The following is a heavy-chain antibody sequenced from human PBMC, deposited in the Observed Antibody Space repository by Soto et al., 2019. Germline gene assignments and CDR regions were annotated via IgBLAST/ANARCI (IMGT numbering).Heavy chain of an antibody. V-gene: IGHV4-30-2*01. CDR1: GGSISSGGYS. D-gene: IGHD5-18*01. CDR2: IYHSGST. CDR3: ARGTAMVSFDY. J-gene: IGHJ4*02. Sequence: QLPLQESGSGLVKPSQTLSLTCAVSGGSISSGGYSWSWIRQPPGKGLEWIGYIYHSGSTYYNPSLQSRVTISVDRSKNQFSLKLSSVTAADTAVYYCARGTAMVSFDYWGQGTLVTVSS.